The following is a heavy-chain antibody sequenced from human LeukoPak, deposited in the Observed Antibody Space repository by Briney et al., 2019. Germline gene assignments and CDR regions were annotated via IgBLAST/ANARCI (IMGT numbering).Heavy chain of an antibody. CDR2: ISTYNGNT. Sequence: ASVKVSCKASGYTFTSYDINWVRQATGQGLEWMGWISTYNGNTNYAQKLQGRVTMTTDTSTSTAYMELRSLRSDDTAVYYCARDLHRVVVRGVPHYYYYMDVWGKGTTVTISS. CDR3: ARDLHRVVVRGVPHYYYYMDV. V-gene: IGHV1-18*01. D-gene: IGHD3-10*01. CDR1: GYTFTSYD. J-gene: IGHJ6*03.